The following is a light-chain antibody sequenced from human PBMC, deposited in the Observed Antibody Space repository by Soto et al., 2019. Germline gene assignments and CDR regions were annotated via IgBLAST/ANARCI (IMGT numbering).Light chain of an antibody. V-gene: IGLV2-14*01. J-gene: IGLJ1*01. CDR1: SSDIGGYYY. Sequence: SALAQPASVSGSPGQSITISCTGTSSDIGGYYYVSWYQHHPGKAPKLLIYQVTNRPSRVSNRFSGSKSGNTASLTISGLQADDEADYYCTSYSSSSAYVFGTGTKVTVL. CDR3: TSYSSSSAYV. CDR2: QVT.